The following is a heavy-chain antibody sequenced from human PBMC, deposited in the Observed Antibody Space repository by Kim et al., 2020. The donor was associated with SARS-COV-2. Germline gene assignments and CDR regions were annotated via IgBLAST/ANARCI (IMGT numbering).Heavy chain of an antibody. CDR3: ARDPRYYDFWSGSPA. CDR2: INPNSGGT. D-gene: IGHD3-3*01. J-gene: IGHJ5*02. CDR1: GYTFTGYY. V-gene: IGHV1-2*06. Sequence: ASVKVSCKASGYTFTGYYMHWVRQAPGQGLEWMGRINPNSGGTNYAQKFQGRVTMTRDTSISTAYMELSRLRSDDTAVYYCARDPRYYDFWSGSPAWGQGTLVTVSS.